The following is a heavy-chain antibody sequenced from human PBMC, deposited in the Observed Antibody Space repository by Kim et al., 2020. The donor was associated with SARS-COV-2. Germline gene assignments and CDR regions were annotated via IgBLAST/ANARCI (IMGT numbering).Heavy chain of an antibody. CDR2: IWYDGSEK. J-gene: IGHJ4*02. Sequence: GGSLRLSCAASGFTFSSHGMHWVRQAPGKGLEWVAVIWYDGSEKYYADSVKGRFTISRDNSKNTLSLQMNSLRAEDTAVYYCAAITVAGTSATFDYWGQGILVTVAS. D-gene: IGHD6-19*01. V-gene: IGHV3-33*01. CDR3: AAITVAGTSATFDY. CDR1: GFTFSSHG.